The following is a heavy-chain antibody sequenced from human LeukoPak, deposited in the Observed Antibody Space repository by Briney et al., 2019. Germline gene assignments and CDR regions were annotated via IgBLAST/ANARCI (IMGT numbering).Heavy chain of an antibody. CDR1: GFTFSSYA. D-gene: IGHD5-18*01. CDR2: ISSSSSSI. CDR3: ARASGDIVETATMGSY. Sequence: GGSLRLSCAASGFTFSSYAMSWVRQAPGKGLEWVSSISSSSSSIYYADSVKGRFTISRDNAKNSLYLQMNSLRAEDTAVYYCARASGDIVETATMGSYWGQGTLVTVSS. V-gene: IGHV3-21*01. J-gene: IGHJ4*02.